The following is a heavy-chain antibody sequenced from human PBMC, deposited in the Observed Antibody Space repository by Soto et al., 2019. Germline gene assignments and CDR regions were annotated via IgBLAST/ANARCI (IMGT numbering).Heavy chain of an antibody. CDR2: ISYTGNT. V-gene: IGHV4-39*01. J-gene: IGHJ4*02. D-gene: IGHD6-6*01. CDR1: GFSISISSSY. CDR3: ARQLEYSSSSFDY. Sequence: AETLSLTCTVSGFSISISSSYWGWIRQPPGKGLEWIWSISYTGNTYYNPSLQSRVTISVDTSKNQFSLRLSSVTAADTAVYYCARQLEYSSSSFDYWGQGTLVTVSS.